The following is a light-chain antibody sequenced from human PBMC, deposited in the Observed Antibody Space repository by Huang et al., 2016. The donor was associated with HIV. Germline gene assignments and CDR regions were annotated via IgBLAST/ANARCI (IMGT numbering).Light chain of an antibody. Sequence: EIVMTQSPATLSVSPGERATLSCRASQSVSSNLAWYQQTPGQAPRRLIYGASTRATGIPARFSGSGSGTEFTLTISSLQSEDFAVYYCQQYNNWPPWYTFGQGTKLEIK. CDR1: QSVSSN. V-gene: IGKV3-15*01. CDR2: GAS. J-gene: IGKJ2*01. CDR3: QQYNNWPPWYT.